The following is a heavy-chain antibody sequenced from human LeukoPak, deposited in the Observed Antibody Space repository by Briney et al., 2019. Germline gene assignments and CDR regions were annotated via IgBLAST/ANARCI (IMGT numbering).Heavy chain of an antibody. J-gene: IGHJ4*02. CDR1: GFSFSSYW. CDR3: ARARPYYGGNRDPYYYFDY. Sequence: GSLRLSCAASGFSFSSYWMAWVRQAPGKGLEWVSYISSSSSTINYAGSVKGRFTISRDNAKNSLYLQMNSLRAEDTAVYYCARARPYYGGNRDPYYYFDYWGQGTLVTVSS. V-gene: IGHV3-48*04. D-gene: IGHD4-23*01. CDR2: ISSSSSTI.